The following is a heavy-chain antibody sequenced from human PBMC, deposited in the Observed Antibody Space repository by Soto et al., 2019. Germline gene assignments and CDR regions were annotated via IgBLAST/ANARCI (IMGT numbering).Heavy chain of an antibody. Sequence: QVQLVQSGAEVKKPGSSVKVSCKASGYTFTSYDINWVRQATGQGLEWMGWMNPNSGNTGYAQKFQGRVTMTRNTSISTAYMELSSLRSEDTAVYYCARATSGYSSSWPGMDVWGQGTTVTVSS. CDR2: MNPNSGNT. CDR1: GYTFTSYD. CDR3: ARATSGYSSSWPGMDV. J-gene: IGHJ6*02. V-gene: IGHV1-8*01. D-gene: IGHD6-13*01.